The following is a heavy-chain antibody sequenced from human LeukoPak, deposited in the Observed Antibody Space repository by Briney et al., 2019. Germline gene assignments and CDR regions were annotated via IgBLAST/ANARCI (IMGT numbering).Heavy chain of an antibody. Sequence: GASVKVSCKASGGTFSSYAISWVRQAPGQGLEWMGGIIPIFGTANYAQKFQGRVTITADESTSTAYMELSSLRSEDTAVYYCARARGIAAVEDAFDIWGQGTMVTVSS. CDR2: IIPIFGTA. D-gene: IGHD6-13*01. CDR3: ARARGIAAVEDAFDI. J-gene: IGHJ3*02. CDR1: GGTFSSYA. V-gene: IGHV1-69*13.